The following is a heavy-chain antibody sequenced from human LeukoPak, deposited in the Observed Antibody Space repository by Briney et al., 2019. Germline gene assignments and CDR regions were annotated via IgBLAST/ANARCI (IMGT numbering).Heavy chain of an antibody. D-gene: IGHD3-22*01. Sequence: FNAYTPTFTSTTEPCTRHAHAPPLHSTGWIVVGSGNTNYAKKFQERVTITRDMSTSTAYMELSSLRSEDTAVYYCAAEYYYDSSGLGYWGQGTLVTVSS. V-gene: IGHV1-58*01. J-gene: IGHJ4*02. CDR1: TPTFTSTT. CDR2: IVVGSGNT. CDR3: AAEYYYDSSGLGY.